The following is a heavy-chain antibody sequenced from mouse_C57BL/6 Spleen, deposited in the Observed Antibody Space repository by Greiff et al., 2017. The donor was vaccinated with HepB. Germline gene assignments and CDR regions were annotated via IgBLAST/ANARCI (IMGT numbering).Heavy chain of an antibody. CDR2: IYPGSGST. CDR1: GYTFTSYW. V-gene: IGHV1-55*01. Sequence: QVQLQQSGAELVKPGASVKMSCKASGYTFTSYWITWVKQRPGQGLEWIGDIYPGSGSTNYNEKFKSKATLTVDTSSSTAYMQLSSLTSEDSAVYYCARSSANWDKGYFDVWGTGTTVTVSS. D-gene: IGHD4-1*01. J-gene: IGHJ1*03. CDR3: ARSSANWDKGYFDV.